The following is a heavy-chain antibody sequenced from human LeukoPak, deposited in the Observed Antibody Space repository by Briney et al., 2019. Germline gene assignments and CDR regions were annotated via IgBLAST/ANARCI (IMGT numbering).Heavy chain of an antibody. CDR1: GGSISSSSFY. CDR3: AREGYYDSGTGDY. Sequence: SETLSLICTVSGGSISSSSFYRGWIRQPPGKGLEWIGSIYYTGNTYYNPSLKSRITMSVDTSKNEVSLTLSSVTAADTAVYYCAREGYYDSGTGDYWGQGTLVTVSS. J-gene: IGHJ4*02. D-gene: IGHD3-10*01. CDR2: IYYTGNT. V-gene: IGHV4-39*07.